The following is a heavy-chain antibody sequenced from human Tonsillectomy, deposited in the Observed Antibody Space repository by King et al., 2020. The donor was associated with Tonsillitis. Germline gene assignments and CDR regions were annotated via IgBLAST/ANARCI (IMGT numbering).Heavy chain of an antibody. V-gene: IGHV1-8*01. D-gene: IGHD3-22*01. J-gene: IGHJ4*02. Sequence: QLVQSGAEVKKPGASVKVSCKASGYTFTSYDINWVRQATGQGLEWMGWMNPNSGNTGYAQKFQGRVTMTRNTTISTAYMELSSLRSEDTAVYYCARVSDSSGYYYFDYWGQGTLVTVSS. CDR3: ARVSDSSGYYYFDY. CDR2: MNPNSGNT. CDR1: GYTFTSYD.